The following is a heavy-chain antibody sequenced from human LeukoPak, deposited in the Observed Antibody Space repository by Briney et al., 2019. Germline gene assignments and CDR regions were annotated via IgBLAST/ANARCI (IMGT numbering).Heavy chain of an antibody. CDR3: ARGDKYYYDSSGYQYYFDY. D-gene: IGHD3-22*01. CDR1: GGSISSGDYY. V-gene: IGHV4-30-4*08. CDR2: IYYSGST. Sequence: SETLSLTCTVSGGSISSGDYYWSWIRQPPGKGLEWIGYIYYSGSTYYNPSLKSRVTISVDTSKNQFSLKLSSVTAADTAVYYCARGDKYYYDSSGYQYYFDYWGQGTLVTVSS. J-gene: IGHJ4*02.